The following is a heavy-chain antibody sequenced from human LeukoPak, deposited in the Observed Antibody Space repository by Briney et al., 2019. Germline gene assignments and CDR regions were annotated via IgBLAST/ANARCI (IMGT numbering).Heavy chain of an antibody. V-gene: IGHV3-7*01. CDR2: IKQDGSEK. J-gene: IGHJ4*02. CDR1: GFTFSSYW. CDR3: APAFAGYCSSTSCYRDY. Sequence: GGSLRLSCAASGFTFSSYWMNWVRQAPGKGLEWVANIKQDGSEKYYVDSVKGRFTISRDNAKNSLYLQMNSLRAEDTAVYYCAPAFAGYCSSTSCYRDYWGQGTLVTVSS. D-gene: IGHD2-2*01.